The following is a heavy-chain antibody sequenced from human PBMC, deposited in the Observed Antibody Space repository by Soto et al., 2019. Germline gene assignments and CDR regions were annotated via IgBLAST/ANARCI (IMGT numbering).Heavy chain of an antibody. CDR1: GFTVSSNY. Sequence: LRLSCAASGFTVSSNYMSWVRQAPGKGLEWVSVIYSGGSTYYADSVKGRFTISRDNSKNTLYLQMNSLRAEDTAVYYCARSSTYYYDSSLPYWGQGTLVTVSS. V-gene: IGHV3-53*01. D-gene: IGHD3-22*01. CDR2: IYSGGST. CDR3: ARSSTYYYDSSLPY. J-gene: IGHJ4*02.